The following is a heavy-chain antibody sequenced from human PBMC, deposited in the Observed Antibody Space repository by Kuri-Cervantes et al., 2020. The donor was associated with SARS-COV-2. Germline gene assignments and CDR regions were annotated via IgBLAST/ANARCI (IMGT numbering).Heavy chain of an antibody. J-gene: IGHJ4*02. D-gene: IGHD2-21*02. CDR3: ARDGDSYIPVLDY. Sequence: LKISCAASGFTFSSYSMNWVRQAPGKGLEWVSSISSSSSYIYYADSVKGRFTISRDNAKNSLYLQMNSLRAEDTAVYYCARDGDSYIPVLDYWGQGTLVTVSS. CDR2: ISSSSSYI. V-gene: IGHV3-21*01. CDR1: GFTFSSYS.